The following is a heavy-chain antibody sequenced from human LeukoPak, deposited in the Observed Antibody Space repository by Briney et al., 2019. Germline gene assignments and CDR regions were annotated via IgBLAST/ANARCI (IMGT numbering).Heavy chain of an antibody. D-gene: IGHD3-3*01. CDR3: ARDRGVFGVVMKFDP. CDR1: GYTFTSYG. J-gene: IGHJ5*02. CDR2: ISAYNGNT. V-gene: IGHV1-18*01. Sequence: GASVKVSCKASGYTFTSYGISWVRQAPGQGLGGRGWISAYNGNTNYAQKLQGRVTMTTATSTSTAYMELTSLRSDDTAVYYCARDRGVFGVVMKFDPWGQGTLVTVSS.